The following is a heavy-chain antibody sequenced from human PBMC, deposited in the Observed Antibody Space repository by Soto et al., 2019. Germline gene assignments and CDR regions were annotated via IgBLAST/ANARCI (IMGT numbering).Heavy chain of an antibody. CDR3: ARDREQWADYYYYGMDV. V-gene: IGHV3-30-3*01. CDR1: EFTFIGYA. D-gene: IGHD6-19*01. J-gene: IGHJ6*02. Sequence: QVQLVESGGGVVQPGRSLRLSCAASEFTFIGYAMHWVRQAPGKGPEWVAVISYDGSNKYYADSVKGRFTISRDNSINTLHLQMNSLRAEDTAVYYCARDREQWADYYYYGMDVWGQGTTVTVSS. CDR2: ISYDGSNK.